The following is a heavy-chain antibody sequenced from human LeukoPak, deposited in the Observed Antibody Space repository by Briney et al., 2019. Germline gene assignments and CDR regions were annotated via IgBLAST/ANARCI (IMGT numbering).Heavy chain of an antibody. J-gene: IGHJ3*02. V-gene: IGHV4-59*01. Sequence: GSLRLSCAASGFTFSSYWMSWIRQPPGKGLEWIGYIYYSGSTNYNPSLKSRVTIPVDTSKNQFSLKLSSVTAADTAVYYCARDVDTAMVLGAFDIWGQGTMVTVSS. D-gene: IGHD5-18*01. CDR1: GFTFSSYW. CDR3: ARDVDTAMVLGAFDI. CDR2: IYYSGST.